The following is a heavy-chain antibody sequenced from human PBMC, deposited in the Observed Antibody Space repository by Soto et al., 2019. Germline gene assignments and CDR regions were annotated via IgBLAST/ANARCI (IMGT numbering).Heavy chain of an antibody. CDR3: ARAAGSWFDP. Sequence: SETLSLTCAVYGGSFSGYYWNWIRQPPGKGLEWIGEINHSGSTNYNPSLKSRVTISVDTSKNQFSLKLNSVTAADTAVYYCARAAGSWFDPWGQGTLVTVSS. CDR1: GGSFSGYY. V-gene: IGHV4-34*01. D-gene: IGHD1-26*01. CDR2: INHSGST. J-gene: IGHJ5*02.